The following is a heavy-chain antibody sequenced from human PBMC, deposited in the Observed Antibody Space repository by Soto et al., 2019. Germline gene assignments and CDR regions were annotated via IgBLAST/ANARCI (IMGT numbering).Heavy chain of an antibody. Sequence: PGGSLRLSCAASGFTFSSYSMHWVRQAPGKGLEWVSSIGTRSDIYYADSVKGRFTISRDNAKNSLYLEMNSLRAEDTAVYYCARESEDLTSNFDYWGQGTLVTVSS. CDR2: IGTRSDI. CDR1: GFTFSSYS. V-gene: IGHV3-21*06. CDR3: ARESEDLTSNFDY. J-gene: IGHJ4*02.